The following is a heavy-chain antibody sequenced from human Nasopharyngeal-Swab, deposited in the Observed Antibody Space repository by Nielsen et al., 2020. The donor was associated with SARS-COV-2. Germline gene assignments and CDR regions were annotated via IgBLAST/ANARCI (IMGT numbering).Heavy chain of an antibody. D-gene: IGHD3-22*01. CDR2: IKQDGSEK. CDR3: ARAGDSSGYYFYYYGMDV. V-gene: IGHV3-7*01. Sequence: WIRQPPGKGLEWVANIKQDGSEKYYVDSVKGRFTISRDNAKNSLYLQMNSLRAEDTAVYYCARAGDSSGYYFYYYGMDVWSQGTTVTVSS. J-gene: IGHJ6*02.